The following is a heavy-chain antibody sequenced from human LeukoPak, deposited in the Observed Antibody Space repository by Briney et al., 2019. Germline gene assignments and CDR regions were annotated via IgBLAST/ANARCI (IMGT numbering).Heavy chain of an antibody. V-gene: IGHV3-23*01. J-gene: IGHJ4*02. CDR3: AKDGFDYYDSSGYYYLNY. D-gene: IGHD3-22*01. CDR2: ISGGGVAI. CDR1: GFTFSNHA. Sequence: PGGSLRLSCAASGFTFSNHAMSWVRQAPGKGLQWVSAISGGGVAIYYADSVKGRFTISRDNSKNTLYLQMNSLRAEDTAVYYCAKDGFDYYDSSGYYYLNYWGQGTLVTVSS.